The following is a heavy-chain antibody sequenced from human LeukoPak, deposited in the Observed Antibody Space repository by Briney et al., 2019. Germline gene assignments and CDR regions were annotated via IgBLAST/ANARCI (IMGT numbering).Heavy chain of an antibody. J-gene: IGHJ4*02. Sequence: GGSLRLSCAASGFTFSSNWMHWVRQAPGKGLVWVSRINEDGSTTNYADSVKGRSTIFRDNAKNTLYLQMNSLRAEDTAAYYCVRDLGGRSGHWGQGTLVTVSS. CDR1: GFTFSSNW. V-gene: IGHV3-74*01. D-gene: IGHD1-26*01. CDR3: VRDLGGRSGH. CDR2: INEDGSTT.